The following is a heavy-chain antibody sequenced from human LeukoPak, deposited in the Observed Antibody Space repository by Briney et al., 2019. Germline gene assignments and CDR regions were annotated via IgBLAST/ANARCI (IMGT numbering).Heavy chain of an antibody. CDR2: IYGSGYT. Sequence: SETLSLTCTVSGGSISGWYWSWIRQPPGKGLEWIGYIYGSGYTNYNPSLKSRVTMSIDTSKNHFSLKLTSVTAADTAVYYCARQGDGYCTSTNCLFSFDNWGQGTLVTVSS. V-gene: IGHV4-59*08. J-gene: IGHJ4*02. CDR3: ARQGDGYCTSTNCLFSFDN. CDR1: GGSISGWY. D-gene: IGHD2-2*03.